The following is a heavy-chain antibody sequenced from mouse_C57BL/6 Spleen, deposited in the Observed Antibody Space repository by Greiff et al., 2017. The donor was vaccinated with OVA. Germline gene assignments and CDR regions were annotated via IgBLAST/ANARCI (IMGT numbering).Heavy chain of an antibody. D-gene: IGHD1-1*01. CDR3: AREPNYYGSSNWYFDV. CDR2: ILPGSGST. J-gene: IGHJ1*03. CDR1: GYTFTGYW. Sequence: VQRVESGAELMKPGASVKLSCKATGYTFTGYWIEWVKQRPGHGLEWIGEILPGSGSTNYNEKFKGKATFTADTSSNTAYMQLSSLTTEDSAIYYCAREPNYYGSSNWYFDVWGTGTTVTVSS. V-gene: IGHV1-9*01.